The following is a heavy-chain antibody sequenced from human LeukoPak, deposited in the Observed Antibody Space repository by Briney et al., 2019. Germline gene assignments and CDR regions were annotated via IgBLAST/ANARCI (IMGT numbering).Heavy chain of an antibody. J-gene: IGHJ6*03. D-gene: IGHD4-17*01. CDR3: SKDGVLHSYGDDQVAYYMDV. V-gene: IGHV3-30*02. Sequence: PGGSVRLSCAASGFTFSSYGMHWVRQAPGKGLEWVGFIRYDGSSKYGDSVKGRFTISRDNSIDTLYLQMNSLRAEDTAVYYCSKDGVLHSYGDDQVAYYMDVWGKGTTVTVSS. CDR1: GFTFSSYG. CDR2: IRYDGSSK.